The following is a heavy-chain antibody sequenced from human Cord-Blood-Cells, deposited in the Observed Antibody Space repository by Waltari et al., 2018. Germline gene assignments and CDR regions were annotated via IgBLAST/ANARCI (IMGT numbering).Heavy chain of an antibody. CDR1: GGTCSSSA. CDR2: IIPSFGTA. Sequence: QAQLVQSGAEVKKPGSSVKVSCKASGGTCSSSAIRWVRQAPGQGLEWMGGIIPSFGTANYAQKFQGRVTITADESTSTAYMELSSLRSEDTAVYYCARRKRSSSWYYYWGQGTLVTVSS. CDR3: ARRKRSSSWYYY. V-gene: IGHV1-69*01. J-gene: IGHJ4*02. D-gene: IGHD6-13*01.